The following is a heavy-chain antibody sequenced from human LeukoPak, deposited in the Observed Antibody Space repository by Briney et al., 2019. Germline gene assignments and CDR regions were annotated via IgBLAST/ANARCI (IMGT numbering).Heavy chain of an antibody. D-gene: IGHD1-26*01. CDR1: GYTFTGYY. CDR3: ARRSGNFDY. CDR2: INPNNGGT. V-gene: IGHV1-2*06. Sequence: ASVKVSCKASGYTFTGYYIHWVRQAPGQGLEWMGRINPNNGGTNYAQKFQGRVTMTRDTSISTAYMDLSGLRSDDTAVYYCARRSGNFDYWGQGTLVTVSS. J-gene: IGHJ4*02.